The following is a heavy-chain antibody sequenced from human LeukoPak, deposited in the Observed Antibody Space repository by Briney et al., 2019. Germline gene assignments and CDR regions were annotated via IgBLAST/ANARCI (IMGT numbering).Heavy chain of an antibody. CDR1: GFTFSSNS. V-gene: IGHV3-21*06. D-gene: IGHD1-26*01. CDR3: ARDSWELLLGAFDI. J-gene: IGHJ3*02. Sequence: GGSLRLSCAASGFTFSSNSMNWVRQAPGKGLEWVSSISSRSSYIYYADSVKGRFTISRDNTKDSLYLQMNGLRAEDTAVYYCARDSWELLLGAFDIWGQGTMFTVSS. CDR2: ISSRSSYI.